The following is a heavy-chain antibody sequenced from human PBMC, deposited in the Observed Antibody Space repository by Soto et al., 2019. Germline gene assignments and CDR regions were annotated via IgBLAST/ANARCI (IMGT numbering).Heavy chain of an antibody. CDR1: GYTFTSYA. CDR2: INAGNGNT. CDR3: AGGFGQLTNYYYYGMDV. D-gene: IGHD6-13*01. V-gene: IGHV1-3*01. J-gene: IGHJ6*02. Sequence: AAVKVSCKASGYTFTSYAMHWVRQAPGQRLERMGWINAGNGNTKYSQKFQGRVTITRDTSASTAYMELGSLRSEDTAVYYCAGGFGQLTNYYYYGMDVWGQGTTVTVSS.